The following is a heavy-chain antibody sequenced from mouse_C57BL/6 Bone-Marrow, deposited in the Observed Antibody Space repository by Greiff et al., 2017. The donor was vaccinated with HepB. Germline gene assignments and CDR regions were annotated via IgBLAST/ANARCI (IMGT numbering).Heavy chain of an antibody. J-gene: IGHJ2*01. CDR1: GYTFTTYP. CDR3: ALRSYYGSSSIDY. D-gene: IGHD1-1*01. V-gene: IGHV1-47*01. Sequence: LVESGAELVKPGASVKMSCKASGYTFTTYPIEWMKQNHGKSLEWIGNFHPYNDDTKYNEKFKGKATLTVEKSSSTVYLELSRLTSDDSAVYYCALRSYYGSSSIDYWGQGTTLTVSS. CDR2: FHPYNDDT.